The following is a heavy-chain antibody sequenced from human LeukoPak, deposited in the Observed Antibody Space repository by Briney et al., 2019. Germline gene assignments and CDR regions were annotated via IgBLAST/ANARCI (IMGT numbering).Heavy chain of an antibody. V-gene: IGHV3-23*01. J-gene: IGHJ4*02. Sequence: GGSLRLSCAASGFTFNIYAMSWVRQAPGKGLEWVSSINDSGDIINYADSVKGRFSIARDDSKNTVYLEMKSLTADDTAFYYCARGGWLFDFWGQGILVTVSS. D-gene: IGHD3-10*01. CDR2: INDSGDII. CDR3: ARGGWLFDF. CDR1: GFTFNIYA.